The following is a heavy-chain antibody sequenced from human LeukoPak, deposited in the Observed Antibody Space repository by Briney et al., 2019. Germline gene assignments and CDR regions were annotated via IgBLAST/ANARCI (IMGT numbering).Heavy chain of an antibody. CDR3: ARVPRYKQYYYDSSGYHAFDI. CDR2: IYYSGST. V-gene: IGHV4-39*07. Sequence: PSETLSLTCTVSGGSISSSSYYWGWIRQPPGKGLEWIGSIYYSGSTYYNPSLKSRVTISVDTSKNQFSLKLSSVTAADTAVYYCARVPRYKQYYYDSSGYHAFDIWGQGTMVTVSS. J-gene: IGHJ3*02. D-gene: IGHD3-22*01. CDR1: GGSISSSSYY.